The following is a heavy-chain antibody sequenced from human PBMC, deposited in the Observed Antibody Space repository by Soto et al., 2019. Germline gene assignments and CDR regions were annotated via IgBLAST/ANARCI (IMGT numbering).Heavy chain of an antibody. V-gene: IGHV1-69*01. D-gene: IGHD3-22*01. CDR3: AKGDRLTMTNSGVDP. CDR2: IIPIFCTT. J-gene: IGHJ5*02. CDR1: GDTFSTYG. Sequence: QVQLVQSGAEMKKPGSSVKVSCRSSGDTFSTYGLVWVRQAPGQGLEWMGGIIPIFCTTHYAQKIQGRVTITADESTNTAYMELSSLRSDDTAVYACAKGDRLTMTNSGVDPWGQGTLVTVS.